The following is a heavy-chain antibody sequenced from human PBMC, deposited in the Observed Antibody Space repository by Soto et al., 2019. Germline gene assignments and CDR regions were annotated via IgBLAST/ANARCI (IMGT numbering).Heavy chain of an antibody. J-gene: IGHJ4*02. CDR3: ARDYLVVPHRVIDY. V-gene: IGHV3-66*01. Sequence: SLRLSCAASGFTVNTNYMSWVRQAPGKGLEWVSAIYSGGSTFYADSVKDRFTIARDNSKNTLYLQMNSLRAEDTAVYYCARDYLVVPHRVIDYWGQGTLVTVSS. D-gene: IGHD2-2*01. CDR2: IYSGGST. CDR1: GFTVNTNY.